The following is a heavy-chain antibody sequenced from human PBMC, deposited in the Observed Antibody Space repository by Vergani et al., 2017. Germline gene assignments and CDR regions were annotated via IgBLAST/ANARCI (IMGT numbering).Heavy chain of an antibody. Sequence: EVQLVESGGGLVKPGGSLRLSCAASGFTFSSYSMNWVRQAPGKGLEWVSSISSSSSYIYYADSVKGRFTISRDNAKNSLYLQMNSLRAEDTAVYYCARDPLWSSSWYGGEYMDVWGKGTTVTVSS. V-gene: IGHV3-21*01. CDR1: GFTFSSYS. J-gene: IGHJ6*03. CDR2: ISSSSSYI. CDR3: ARDPLWSSSWYGGEYMDV. D-gene: IGHD6-13*01.